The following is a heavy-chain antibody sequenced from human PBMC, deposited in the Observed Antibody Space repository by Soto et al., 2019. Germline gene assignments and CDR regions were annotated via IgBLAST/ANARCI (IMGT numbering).Heavy chain of an antibody. V-gene: IGHV1-69*05. Sequence: SVKVSCKASGGTFSSYAISWVRQAPGQGLEWMGGIIPIFGTANYAQKFQGRVTMTTDTSTSTAYMELRSLRSDDTAVYYCARARIYGASDAFDIWGQGTMVTVSS. CDR2: IIPIFGTA. CDR1: GGTFSSYA. CDR3: ARARIYGASDAFDI. D-gene: IGHD4-17*01. J-gene: IGHJ3*02.